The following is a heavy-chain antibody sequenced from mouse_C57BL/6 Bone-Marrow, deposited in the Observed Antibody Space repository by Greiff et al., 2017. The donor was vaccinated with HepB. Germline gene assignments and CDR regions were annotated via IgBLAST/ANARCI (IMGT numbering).Heavy chain of an antibody. V-gene: IGHV5-16*01. CDR2: INYDGSST. Sequence: EVQRVESEGGLVQPGSSMKLSCTASGFTFSDYYMAWVRQVPEKGLEWVANINYDGSSTYYLDSLKSSFIISRDNAKNILYLQMSSLESEDTATYYCARDSTTIAEGYFDVWGTGTTVTVSS. J-gene: IGHJ1*03. CDR3: ARDSTTIAEGYFDV. CDR1: GFTFSDYY. D-gene: IGHD1-1*01.